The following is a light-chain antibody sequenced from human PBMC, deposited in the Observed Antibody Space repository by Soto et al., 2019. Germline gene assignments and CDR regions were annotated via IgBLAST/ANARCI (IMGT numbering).Light chain of an antibody. V-gene: IGLV2-14*03. CDR3: TSWTTSTTMI. CDR2: DVN. Sequence: QSALTQPASVSGSPGQSITISCTGTRSDIGAYNFVSWYQQHPGEVPKLILYDVNVRPSGVSNRFSGSKSGNTASLTISGLQAVDEADYYCTSWTTSTTMIFGGGTKLTVL. J-gene: IGLJ2*01. CDR1: RSDIGAYNF.